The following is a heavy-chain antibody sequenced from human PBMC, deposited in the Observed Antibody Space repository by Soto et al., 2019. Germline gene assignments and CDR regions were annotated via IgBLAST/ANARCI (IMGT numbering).Heavy chain of an antibody. CDR2: VNPSGGHT. J-gene: IGHJ4*02. Sequence: QVQLMQSGAEVKKPGASVKVSCKASGDTFTDYYIHWVRQAPGQGLEWMGTVNPSGGHTTYAQHFLGRVTMNRDTSTSTLYMDLTSLTSDDTAIYYCARGGHVVVVTAALDYWGQGTLVTVSS. CDR3: ARGGHVVVVTAALDY. CDR1: GDTFTDYY. D-gene: IGHD2-21*02. V-gene: IGHV1-46*01.